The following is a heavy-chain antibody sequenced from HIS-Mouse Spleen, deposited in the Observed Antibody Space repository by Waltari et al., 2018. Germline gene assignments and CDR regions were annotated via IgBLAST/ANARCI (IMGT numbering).Heavy chain of an antibody. D-gene: IGHD3-10*01. CDR2: INNSGST. V-gene: IGHV4-34*01. CDR1: GGSFSGYY. J-gene: IGHJ4*02. Sequence: QVQLQQWGAGLLKPSETLSLTCAVYGGSFSGYYWSWIRQPPGKGLEWIGEINNSGSTNYNPSRKSRVTISVDTSKNQFSLKLSSVTAADTAVYYCARRGGWYFDYWGQGTLVTVSS. CDR3: ARRGGWYFDY.